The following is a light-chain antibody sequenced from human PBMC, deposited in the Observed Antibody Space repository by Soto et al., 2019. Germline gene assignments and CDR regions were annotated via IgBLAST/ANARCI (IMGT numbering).Light chain of an antibody. CDR2: RDN. Sequence: SYELTQPLSVSVALGQTARITCGGNNIGSKNVHWYQQKPGQAPVLVIYRDNNRPSGIPERFSGSNSGNTATLTISRAQAGDEADYYCQVWDSSTAWVFGGGTKVTVL. J-gene: IGLJ3*02. CDR1: NIGSKN. CDR3: QVWDSSTAWV. V-gene: IGLV3-9*01.